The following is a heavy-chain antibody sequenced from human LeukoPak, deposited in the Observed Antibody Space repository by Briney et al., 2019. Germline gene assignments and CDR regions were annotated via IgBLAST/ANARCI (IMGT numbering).Heavy chain of an antibody. CDR1: GFTFGDYA. Sequence: GGSLRLSCTASGFTFGDYAMSWVRQAPGKGLEWVGFIRSKAYGGTTEYAASVKGRFTISRDDSKSIAYLQMNSLKTEDTAVYYCTREWELPPSVFDYWGQGTLVTVSS. V-gene: IGHV3-49*04. D-gene: IGHD1-26*01. CDR2: IRSKAYGGTT. CDR3: TREWELPPSVFDY. J-gene: IGHJ4*02.